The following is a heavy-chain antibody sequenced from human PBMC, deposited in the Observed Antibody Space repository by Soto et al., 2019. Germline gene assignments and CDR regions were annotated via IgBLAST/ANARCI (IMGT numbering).Heavy chain of an antibody. CDR2: IYYSGST. J-gene: IGHJ6*02. V-gene: IGHV4-59*01. CDR3: ARVFSDYVWGSYRYTVYGMDV. Sequence: QVQLQESGPGLVKPSETLSLTCTVSGGSISSYYWSWIRQPPGKGLEWIGYIYYSGSTNYNPSLKSRVTISVDTFKNQFSLKLSSVTAADTAVYYCARVFSDYVWGSYRYTVYGMDVWGQGTTVTVSS. CDR1: GGSISSYY. D-gene: IGHD3-16*02.